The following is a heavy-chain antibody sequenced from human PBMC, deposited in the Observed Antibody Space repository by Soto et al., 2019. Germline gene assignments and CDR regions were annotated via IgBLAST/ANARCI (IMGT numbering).Heavy chain of an antibody. CDR1: GGSISLFY. CDR3: ARALSDYDYALDV. CDR2: IYHTGSS. D-gene: IGHD2-15*01. J-gene: IGHJ6*02. Sequence: QVQLQESGPGLVKPSETLSLTCNVSGGSISLFYWAWLRPTPRKGLEWIGFIYHTGSSSSDPSLKSRVTMSVDTSKNQTSLKLTSVTTADTAVYYCARALSDYDYALDVCGQGATGTGSS. V-gene: IGHV4-59*01.